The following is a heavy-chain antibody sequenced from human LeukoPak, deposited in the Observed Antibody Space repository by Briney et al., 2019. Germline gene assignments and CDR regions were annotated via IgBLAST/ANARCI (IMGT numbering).Heavy chain of an antibody. CDR2: IYHSGST. CDR1: GHSIINSYY. J-gene: IGHJ6*03. D-gene: IGHD6-13*01. CDR3: ARRGIAAVGGYYYYMDV. V-gene: IGHV4-38-2*02. Sequence: SETLSLTCTVSGHSIINSYYWGWIRQPPGKALEWIGSIYHSGSTYYNPSLKSRVTISVDTSKNQFSLKLNSVTAADTAVYYCARRGIAAVGGYYYYMDVWGKGTTVTVSS.